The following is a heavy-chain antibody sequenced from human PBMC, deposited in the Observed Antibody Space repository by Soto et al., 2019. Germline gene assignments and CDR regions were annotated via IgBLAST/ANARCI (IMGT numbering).Heavy chain of an antibody. D-gene: IGHD2-8*02. CDR2: INPSSSHI. CDR1: GFTFASYH. V-gene: IGHV3-21*02. CDR3: VRGYCGGGGCYLRRDGLDV. J-gene: IGHJ3*01. Sequence: EVQLVESGGGLVMPGGSLRLYCAASGFTFASYHMTWVRQAPGKGLDWVSSINPSSSHIYYSDSVRGRFTISRDDSKNSLHLDMNSLGTEDVAIYYCVRGYCGGGGCYLRRDGLDVWGQGTAVPVSS.